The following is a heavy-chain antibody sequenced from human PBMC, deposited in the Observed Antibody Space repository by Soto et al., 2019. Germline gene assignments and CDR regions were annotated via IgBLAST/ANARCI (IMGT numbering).Heavy chain of an antibody. Sequence: SLRLSCAASGFTFDDYAMHWVRQAPGKGLEWVSGISWNSGSIGYADSVKGRFTISRDNAKNTLYLQMNSLRAEDTAVYYCARRRRTGDSYYFDYWGQGT. CDR1: GFTFDDYA. V-gene: IGHV3-9*01. CDR3: ARRRRTGDSYYFDY. D-gene: IGHD7-27*01. CDR2: ISWNSGSI. J-gene: IGHJ4*02.